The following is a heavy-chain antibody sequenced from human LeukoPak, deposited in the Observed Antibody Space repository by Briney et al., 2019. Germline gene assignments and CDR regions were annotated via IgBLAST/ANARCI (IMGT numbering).Heavy chain of an antibody. D-gene: IGHD1-26*01. CDR2: IKEDGSET. CDR1: AFAFSSNW. Sequence: GGSLRLSCVASAFAFSSNWMSWVRQAPGRGLEWVASIKEDGSETYYVDSVKGRFTISRDNAKNSLYLQMNSLRAEDTAVYYCARDLHPRYYLPDYWGQGTLVTVSS. J-gene: IGHJ4*02. CDR3: ARDLHPRYYLPDY. V-gene: IGHV3-7*04.